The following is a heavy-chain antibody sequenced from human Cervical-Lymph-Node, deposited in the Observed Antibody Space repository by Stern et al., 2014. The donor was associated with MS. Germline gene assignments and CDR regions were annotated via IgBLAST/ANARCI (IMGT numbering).Heavy chain of an antibody. CDR2: LSTSGIT. D-gene: IGHD3-10*01. Sequence: QVQLVESGPGLVKPSQTLSLTCTVSGGSVSSGNYYWTWIRQPAGKGLEWIGRLSTSGITNYNPSLKIRVPISVDPSRKHSSLKLNPVTAADTAVYFCARDRGRYYGSGTYIYYFDYWGQGALVTVSS. V-gene: IGHV4-61*02. CDR3: ARDRGRYYGSGTYIYYFDY. J-gene: IGHJ4*02. CDR1: GGSVSSGNYY.